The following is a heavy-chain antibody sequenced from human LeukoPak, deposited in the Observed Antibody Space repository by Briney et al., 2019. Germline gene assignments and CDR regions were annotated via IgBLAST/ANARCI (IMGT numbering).Heavy chain of an antibody. CDR3: ARKTLRLWFYDY. CDR1: GGSISSYY. V-gene: IGHV4-59*12. Sequence: SETLSLTCTVSGGSISSYYWSWIRQPPGKGLEWIGYIYYSGSTNYNPSLKSRVTISVDTSKNQFSLKLSSVTAADTAVYYCARKTLRLWFYDYWGQGTLVTVSS. J-gene: IGHJ4*02. CDR2: IYYSGST. D-gene: IGHD3-10*01.